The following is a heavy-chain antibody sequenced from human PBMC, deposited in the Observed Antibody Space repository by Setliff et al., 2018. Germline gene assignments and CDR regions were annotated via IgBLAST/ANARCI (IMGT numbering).Heavy chain of an antibody. Sequence: GASVKVSCKASGGTLSNFAISWVRQAPGQGLEWMGGIIPIFGTTNYAQKFQGRVTISTDESTSTAYMELSSLRSEDTAVYYCARGPLGYNFWSGSSCWGQGTLVTVSS. J-gene: IGHJ4*02. CDR1: GGTLSNFA. D-gene: IGHD3-3*01. V-gene: IGHV1-69*05. CDR3: ARGPLGYNFWSGSSC. CDR2: IIPIFGTT.